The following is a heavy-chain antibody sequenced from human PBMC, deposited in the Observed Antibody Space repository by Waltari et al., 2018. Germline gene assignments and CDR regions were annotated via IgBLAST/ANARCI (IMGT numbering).Heavy chain of an antibody. D-gene: IGHD7-27*01. CDR2: SYSGGDT. J-gene: IGHJ3*02. V-gene: IGHV3-53*01. Sequence: EVQLVESGGGLIQPGGSLRLSCEVSGFTVSNNYIGWVRQAPGKGLEWVSVSYSGGDTYDADAVRGRFTISRDNSKNTLYLQMNSLRVEDTALYYCATWTGGSLGAFDIWGQGTMVTVSS. CDR1: GFTVSNNY. CDR3: ATWTGGSLGAFDI.